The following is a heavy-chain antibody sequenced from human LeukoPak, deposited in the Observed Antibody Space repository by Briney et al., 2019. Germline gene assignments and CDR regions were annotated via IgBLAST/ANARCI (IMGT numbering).Heavy chain of an antibody. D-gene: IGHD3-10*01. CDR1: GFTFSSSG. Sequence: GGSLRLSCAASGFTFSSSGMHWVRQAPGSGREWVAFIRYDATNKYHADSVKCRFTISRDNSKTTVYMQMNSLRVEDTAVYYCARDGGGSFDYWGQGTLVTVSS. J-gene: IGHJ4*02. CDR3: ARDGGGSFDY. CDR2: IRYDATNK. V-gene: IGHV3-30*02.